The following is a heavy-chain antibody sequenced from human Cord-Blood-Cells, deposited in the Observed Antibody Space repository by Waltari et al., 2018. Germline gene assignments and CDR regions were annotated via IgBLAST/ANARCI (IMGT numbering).Heavy chain of an antibody. J-gene: IGHJ6*03. CDR2: IDHSGST. CDR3: ARGNYMDV. Sequence: QVQLQESGPGLVKPSETLSLTCTVSGYSISSGYNWGWIRQPPGKGLEGIGSIDHSGSTYYNPSLKSRVTISVDTSKNQFSLKLSSVTAADTAVYYCARGNYMDVWGKGITVTVSS. CDR1: GYSISSGYN. V-gene: IGHV4-38-2*02.